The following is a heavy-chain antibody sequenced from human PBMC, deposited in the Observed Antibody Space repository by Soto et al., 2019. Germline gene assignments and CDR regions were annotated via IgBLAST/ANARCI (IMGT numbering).Heavy chain of an antibody. V-gene: IGHV3-73*01. J-gene: IGHJ4*02. Sequence: GGSLRLSCAASGFTFIGSAMHWVLQASGKGLEWVGRIRSKANSYATAYAASVKGRFTISRDDSKNTAYLQMNSLKTEDTAVYYCTRRIAAARNNDYWCQGTRVTVAS. D-gene: IGHD6-13*01. CDR3: TRRIAAARNNDY. CDR2: IRSKANSYAT. CDR1: GFTFIGSA.